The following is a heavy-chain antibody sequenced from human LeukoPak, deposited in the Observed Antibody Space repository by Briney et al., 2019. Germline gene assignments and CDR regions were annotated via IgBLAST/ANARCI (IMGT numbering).Heavy chain of an antibody. J-gene: IGHJ4*02. V-gene: IGHV3-30*04. D-gene: IGHD3/OR15-3a*01. CDR1: GFTFSSYA. Sequence: GGSLRLSCAASGFTFSSYAMSWVRQAPGKGLEWVAVISYDGSNKYYADSVKGRFTTSRDNSKSTLYLQMNSLRAEDTAVYYCARDSGFSGTQRGEYWGQGTLVTVSS. CDR2: ISYDGSNK. CDR3: ARDSGFSGTQRGEY.